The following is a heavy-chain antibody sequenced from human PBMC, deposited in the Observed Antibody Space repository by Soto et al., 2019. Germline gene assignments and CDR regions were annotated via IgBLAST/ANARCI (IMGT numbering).Heavy chain of an antibody. CDR2: ISVGGGNT. J-gene: IGHJ4*02. CDR1: GFPFSSYV. Sequence: EVQLLESGGGLVQPGGCLRLSCVASGFPFSSYVLYWVRQAPGRGLEWVSAISVGGGNTYYADSVKGRFTISRDDXXDTLYLQMNSLRVEDTGVYYCAKLGVRVATAGVDYWGQGTLVTVSS. CDR3: AKLGVRVATAGVDY. V-gene: IGHV3-23*01. D-gene: IGHD6-13*01.